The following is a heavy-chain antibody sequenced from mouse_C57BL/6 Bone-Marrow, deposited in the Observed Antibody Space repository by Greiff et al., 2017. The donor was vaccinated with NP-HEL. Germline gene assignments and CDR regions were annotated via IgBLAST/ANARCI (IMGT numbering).Heavy chain of an antibody. Sequence: VQLQQSGPVLVKPGASVKMSCKASGYTFTDYYMNWVKQSHGKSLEWIGVINPYNGGTSYNQKFKGKATLTVDKSSSTAYMELSSLTSEDSAVYYCARLGGNYVYYCDDWGKGTTLTVAS. CDR2: INPYNGGT. CDR3: ARLGGNYVYYCDD. D-gene: IGHD2-1*01. J-gene: IGHJ2*01. CDR1: GYTFTDYY. V-gene: IGHV1-19*01.